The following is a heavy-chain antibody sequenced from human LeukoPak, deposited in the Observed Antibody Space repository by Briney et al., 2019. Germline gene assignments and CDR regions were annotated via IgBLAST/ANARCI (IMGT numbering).Heavy chain of an antibody. Sequence: PSETLSLTCAVSGYSISSGYYWGWIRQPPGKGLEWIGSIYHSGSTYYNPSLKSRVTISVDTSKNQFSLKLSSVTAADTAVYYCARDSSSWYAYYYGMDVWGKGTMVTVSS. CDR2: IYHSGST. V-gene: IGHV4-38-2*02. CDR1: GYSISSGYY. CDR3: ARDSSSWYAYYYGMDV. J-gene: IGHJ6*04. D-gene: IGHD6-13*01.